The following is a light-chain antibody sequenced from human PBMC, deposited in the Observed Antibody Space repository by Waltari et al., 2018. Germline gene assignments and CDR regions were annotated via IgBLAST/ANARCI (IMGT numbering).Light chain of an antibody. V-gene: IGLV2-23*02. J-gene: IGLJ3*02. CDR3: CSYIGDSAWV. CDR1: SSDIGFYNL. CDR2: EVN. Sequence: QSALTQPASVSGSPGQSITIPCTGTSSDIGFYNLVPWYQQDPGKAPKVIIYEVNKRPSGVSNRFSGSKSGNTASLTISGLQAEDEADYYCCSYIGDSAWVFGGGTKVTVL.